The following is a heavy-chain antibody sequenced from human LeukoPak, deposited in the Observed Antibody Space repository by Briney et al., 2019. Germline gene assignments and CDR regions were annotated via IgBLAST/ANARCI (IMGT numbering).Heavy chain of an antibody. Sequence: RASVKVSCKASGYTFTNYAMNWVRQAPGQGLEWMGWINTNTGNPTYAQGFTGRFVFSLDSSVSTAYLQISSLKAEDTAMYYCARRSMVQHSDVWGKGTTVTVSS. V-gene: IGHV7-4-1*02. CDR3: ARRSMVQHSDV. CDR1: GYTFTNYA. J-gene: IGHJ6*04. CDR2: INTNTGNP. D-gene: IGHD3-10*01.